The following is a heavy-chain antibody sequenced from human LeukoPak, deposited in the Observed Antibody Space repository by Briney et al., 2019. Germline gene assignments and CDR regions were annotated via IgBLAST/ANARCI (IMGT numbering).Heavy chain of an antibody. D-gene: IGHD2-2*01. V-gene: IGHV1-2*02. CDR1: GYTFIDYY. Sequence: GASVKVSCKSSGYTFIDYYRHWVRQAPGQGLEWMGWTNPNSGATKYAQKFQGRVSMTRDTSINTAYMDLTNLRSDDTAIFYCARVKKLMPEFEFWGQGTLVSVSS. CDR2: TNPNSGAT. J-gene: IGHJ4*02. CDR3: ARVKKLMPEFEF.